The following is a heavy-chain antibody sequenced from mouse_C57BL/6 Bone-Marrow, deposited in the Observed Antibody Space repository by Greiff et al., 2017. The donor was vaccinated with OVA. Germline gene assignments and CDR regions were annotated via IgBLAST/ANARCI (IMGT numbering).Heavy chain of an antibody. V-gene: IGHV1-50*01. CDR2: IDPSDSYT. Sequence: QVQLQQPGAELVKPGASVKLSCKASGYTFTSYWMQWVKQRPGQGLEWIGEIDPSDSYTNYNQKFKGKATLTVDTSSSTAYMQISSLTSEDSAVYYSAKCDGNYFDYWGQGTTLTVSS. CDR3: AKCDGNYFDY. D-gene: IGHD2-3*01. J-gene: IGHJ2*01. CDR1: GYTFTSYW.